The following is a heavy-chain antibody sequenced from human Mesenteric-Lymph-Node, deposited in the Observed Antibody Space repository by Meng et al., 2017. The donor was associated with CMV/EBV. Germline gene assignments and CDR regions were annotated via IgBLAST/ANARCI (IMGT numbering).Heavy chain of an antibody. J-gene: IGHJ3*02. Sequence: CGVYRASFSGYYWNWIRQPPGKGLEWIGKINHSGSTTYNSSLKSRVSISIETSQNHFSLRLSSMTAADTAVYYCARGFGSSYNGFDIWGQGAMVTVSS. D-gene: IGHD3-10*01. CDR3: ARGFGSSYNGFDI. CDR2: INHSGST. V-gene: IGHV4-34*01. CDR1: RASFSGYY.